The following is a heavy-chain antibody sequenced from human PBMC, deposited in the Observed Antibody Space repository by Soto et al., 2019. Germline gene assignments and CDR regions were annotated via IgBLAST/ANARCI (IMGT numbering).Heavy chain of an antibody. D-gene: IGHD3-10*01. CDR3: AREMYYYGSGTGGWFDP. V-gene: IGHV1-18*01. CDR1: GYTFTSYG. CDR2: ISAYNGNT. J-gene: IGHJ5*02. Sequence: QVQLVQSGAEVKKPGASVKVSCQASGYTFTSYGISWVRQAPGQGLEWMGWISAYNGNTNYAQKLQGRVTMTTDTSTSTAYMELRSLRSDDTAVYYCAREMYYYGSGTGGWFDPWGQGTLVTVSS.